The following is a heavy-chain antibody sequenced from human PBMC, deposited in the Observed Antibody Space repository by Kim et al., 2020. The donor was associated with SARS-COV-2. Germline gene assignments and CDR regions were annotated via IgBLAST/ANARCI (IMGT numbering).Heavy chain of an antibody. CDR3: ARAHGDYGTRNFDY. J-gene: IGHJ4*02. V-gene: IGHV4-59*13. D-gene: IGHD4-17*01. CDR1: GGSISSYY. CDR2: IYYSGST. Sequence: SETLSLTCTVSGGSISSYYWSWIRQPPGKGLEWIGYIYYSGSTNYNPSLKSRVTISVDTSKNQFSLKLSSVTAADTAVYYCARAHGDYGTRNFDYWGQGTLLTVSS.